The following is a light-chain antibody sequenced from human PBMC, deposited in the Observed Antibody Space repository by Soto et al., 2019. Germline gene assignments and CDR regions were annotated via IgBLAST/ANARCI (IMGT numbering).Light chain of an antibody. J-gene: IGLJ1*01. Sequence: QSALTQPASVSGSPGQSITISCTGTSSDVGNYNYVSWYQQHPGKAPKLMIYEVISRPSGVSNRFSGSKSGNTASLTISGLRSEDEADYYCSSYTSSSTYVFGTGTKLTVL. CDR1: SSDVGNYNY. CDR2: EVI. V-gene: IGLV2-14*01. CDR3: SSYTSSSTYV.